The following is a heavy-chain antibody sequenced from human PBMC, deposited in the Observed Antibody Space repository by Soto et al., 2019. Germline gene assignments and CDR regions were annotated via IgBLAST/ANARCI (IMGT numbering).Heavy chain of an antibody. CDR3: ARKGHCSGEAFDI. Sequence: ASVKVSCKASGYTFTSYDINWGRHATGQGLEWMGWMKPNSGNTGYAQKFQGRVNMTRNTSISTAYMELSSLRSEETAVYYCARKGHCSGEAFDIWGQGTMVTVSS. D-gene: IGHD6-19*01. CDR1: GYTFTSYD. CDR2: MKPNSGNT. V-gene: IGHV1-8*01. J-gene: IGHJ3*02.